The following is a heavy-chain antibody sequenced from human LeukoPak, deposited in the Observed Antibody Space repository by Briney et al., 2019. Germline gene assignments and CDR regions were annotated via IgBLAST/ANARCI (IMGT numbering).Heavy chain of an antibody. CDR3: ARDQIYSYYMNV. CDR1: GFTFSSYS. CDR2: ISSSSSSI. V-gene: IGHV3-48*01. J-gene: IGHJ6*03. Sequence: PGGSLRLSCAASGFTFSSYSMNWVRQAPGKGLEWVSYISSSSSSIYYADSVKSRFTISRDNAKNSLYLQMNSLRAEDTAVYYCARDQIYSYYMNVWGKGTTVTVSS.